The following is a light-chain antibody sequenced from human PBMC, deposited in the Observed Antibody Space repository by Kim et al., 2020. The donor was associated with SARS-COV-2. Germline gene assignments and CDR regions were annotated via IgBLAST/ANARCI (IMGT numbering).Light chain of an antibody. CDR3: QVWDSSTAGVV. Sequence: SYELTQPLSVSVALGQTARITCGGNNIGSKNEHWYQQKPGQAPVLVIYRDSNRPSGIPERFSGSNSGNTATLTISRAQAGDEADYYCQVWDSSTAGVVFGGGTQLTVL. CDR1: NIGSKN. J-gene: IGLJ2*01. V-gene: IGLV3-9*01. CDR2: RDS.